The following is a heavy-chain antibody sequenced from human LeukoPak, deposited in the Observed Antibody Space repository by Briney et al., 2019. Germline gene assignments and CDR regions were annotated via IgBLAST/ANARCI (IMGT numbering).Heavy chain of an antibody. D-gene: IGHD3-9*01. J-gene: IGHJ3*02. V-gene: IGHV4-61*08. CDR3: ARDSRYYDILTGYDAFDI. Sequence: SETLSLTCTVSGGSVSSGGYYWSWIRQPPGKGLEWIGYIYYSGSTNYNPSLKSRVTISVDTSKNQFSLKLSSVTAADTAVYYCARDSRYYDILTGYDAFDIWGQGTMVTVSS. CDR1: GGSVSSGGYY. CDR2: IYYSGST.